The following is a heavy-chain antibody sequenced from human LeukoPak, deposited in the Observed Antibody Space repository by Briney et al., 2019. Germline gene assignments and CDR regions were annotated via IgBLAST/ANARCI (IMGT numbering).Heavy chain of an antibody. Sequence: PGGSLRLPCAASGFTFSGSAMHWVRQASGKGLEWVGRIRSKANSYATAYAASVKGRFTISRDDSKNTAYLQMNSLKTEDTAVYYCTRRDTAMVNFDYWGQGTLVTVSS. D-gene: IGHD5-18*01. V-gene: IGHV3-73*01. J-gene: IGHJ4*02. CDR3: TRRDTAMVNFDY. CDR2: IRSKANSYAT. CDR1: GFTFSGSA.